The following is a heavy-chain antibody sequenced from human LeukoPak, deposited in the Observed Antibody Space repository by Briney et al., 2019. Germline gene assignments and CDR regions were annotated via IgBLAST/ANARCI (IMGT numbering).Heavy chain of an antibody. J-gene: IGHJ4*02. V-gene: IGHV3-30-3*01. CDR3: ARRPSPFDSSGYYHLVD. Sequence: PGGSLRLSCAASGFTFSSYAMHCARQAPGKGLEWVAVISYDGTNKYYADSVKGRFTISRDNSKNTLYLQMNSLRAEDTAVYYCARRPSPFDSSGYYHLVDWGQGTLVTVSS. CDR2: ISYDGTNK. D-gene: IGHD3-22*01. CDR1: GFTFSSYA.